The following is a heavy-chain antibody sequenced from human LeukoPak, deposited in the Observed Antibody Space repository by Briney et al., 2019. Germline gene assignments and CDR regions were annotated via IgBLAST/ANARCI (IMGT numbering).Heavy chain of an antibody. J-gene: IGHJ4*02. CDR1: GFTFSSYW. Sequence: QAGGSLRLSCAASGFTFSSYWMHWVRHAPGKGLVWVSRIDSDGSSTSYADSVKGRFTISRDNAKNTLYLQMNSLRAEDRAVYYCARDAFGVDKSSFWGQGTLVTVSS. CDR2: IDSDGSST. V-gene: IGHV3-74*01. CDR3: ARDAFGVDKSSF. D-gene: IGHD3-3*01.